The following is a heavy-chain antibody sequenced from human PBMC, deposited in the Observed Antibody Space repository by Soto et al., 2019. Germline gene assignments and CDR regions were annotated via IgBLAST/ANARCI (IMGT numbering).Heavy chain of an antibody. CDR1: GDSIRSYY. J-gene: IGHJ6*02. V-gene: IGHV4-59*01. D-gene: IGHD5-12*01. Sequence: SETLSLTSTVSGDSIRSYYWTWIRQPPGKGLELIGYIYYSGSTRYNPSLKSRVTISVDMSKNQFSLKLSSVIAADTAVYYCARAYGGFDNGLDVWGQGTAVTSP. CDR3: ARAYGGFDNGLDV. CDR2: IYYSGST.